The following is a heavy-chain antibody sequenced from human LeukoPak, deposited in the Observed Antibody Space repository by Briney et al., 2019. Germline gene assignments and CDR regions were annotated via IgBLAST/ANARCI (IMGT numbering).Heavy chain of an antibody. D-gene: IGHD3-3*01. CDR1: GDSVSRTC. Sequence: SETLSLTCTVSGDSVSRTCCSSIRQPPGKGLEWIGNIYNSANTNYNPSLQSRVTMSVDTSKSQFSLQLTSVIAADTAVYYCARRFSSRSDGNGCYYGNDDYDVWGQGTLVTVSS. J-gene: IGHJ3*01. CDR3: ARRFSSRSDGNGCYYGNDDYDV. V-gene: IGHV4-59*08. CDR2: IYNSANT.